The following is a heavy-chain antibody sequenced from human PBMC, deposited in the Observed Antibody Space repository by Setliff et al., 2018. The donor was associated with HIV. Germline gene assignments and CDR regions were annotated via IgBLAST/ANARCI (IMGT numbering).Heavy chain of an antibody. V-gene: IGHV3-7*03. CDR2: IKQDGSEK. D-gene: IGHD6-19*01. CDR3: TRDRPYSSGWYRLDY. CDR1: GFTFSSYW. Sequence: GGSLRLSCAASGFTFSSYWMSWVRQAPGEGLEWVANIKQDGSEKYYVDSVKGRFTISRDNAKNSLYLQMNSLRAEDTAVYYCTRDRPYSSGWYRLDYWGQGTLVTVSS. J-gene: IGHJ4*02.